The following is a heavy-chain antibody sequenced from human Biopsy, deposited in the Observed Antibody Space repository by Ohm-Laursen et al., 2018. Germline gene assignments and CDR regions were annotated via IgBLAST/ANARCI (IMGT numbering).Heavy chain of an antibody. CDR3: ARDPIVGSKADGMDV. D-gene: IGHD1-26*01. V-gene: IGHV3-33*01. Sequence: SLRLSCAASGFTFSVYAMHWVRQAPGKRLEWVAIIWYDGSSEYYADSVKGRFTISRDNSKNTVYLQMNSLRVEDTAVYYCARDPIVGSKADGMDVWGQGTTVTVSS. CDR2: IWYDGSSE. J-gene: IGHJ6*02. CDR1: GFTFSVYA.